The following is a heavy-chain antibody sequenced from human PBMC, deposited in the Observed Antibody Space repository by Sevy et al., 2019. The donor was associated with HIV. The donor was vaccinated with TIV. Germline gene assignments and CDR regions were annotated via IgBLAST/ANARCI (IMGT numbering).Heavy chain of an antibody. J-gene: IGHJ4*02. V-gene: IGHV6-1*01. D-gene: IGHD6-19*01. Sequence: KQSQTLSLTCAISGDSVSSNSAAWNWIRQSPSRGLEWLGRTYYRSKWYNDYAVSVKSRITINPDTSKNQFSLQLNSVSPEDTAVYYCARGYRPYSSGWLYYFDYWGQGTLVPVSS. CDR1: GDSVSSNSAA. CDR3: ARGYRPYSSGWLYYFDY. CDR2: TYYRSKWYN.